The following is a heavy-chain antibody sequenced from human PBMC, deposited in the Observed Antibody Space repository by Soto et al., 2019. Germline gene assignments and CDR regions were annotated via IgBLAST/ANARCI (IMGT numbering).Heavy chain of an antibody. CDR1: GFTFSSYA. D-gene: IGHD1-26*01. CDR2: ISYDGSNK. Sequence: GGSLRLSCAASGFTFSSYAMHWVRQAPGKGLEWVAAISYDGSNKYYADSVKGRFTISRDNSKNTLYLQMNSLRAEDTAVYYCARGGSYLYFDYWGQGTLVTVSS. V-gene: IGHV3-30-3*01. J-gene: IGHJ4*02. CDR3: ARGGSYLYFDY.